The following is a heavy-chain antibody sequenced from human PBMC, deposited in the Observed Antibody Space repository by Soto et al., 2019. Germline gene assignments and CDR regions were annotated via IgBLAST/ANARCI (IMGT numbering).Heavy chain of an antibody. CDR1: GFTFSSYS. CDR2: ISSSSSYI. J-gene: IGHJ6*02. D-gene: IGHD1-1*01. V-gene: IGHV3-21*01. CDR3: ARDDAGTTSSSFGMDV. Sequence: EVQLVESGGGLVKPGGSLRLSCAASGFTFSSYSMNWVRQAPGKGLEWVSSISSSSSYIYYADSVKGRFTISRDTAKNSLYLQMNSPGAEDTAVYYCARDDAGTTSSSFGMDVWGQGTTVTVSS.